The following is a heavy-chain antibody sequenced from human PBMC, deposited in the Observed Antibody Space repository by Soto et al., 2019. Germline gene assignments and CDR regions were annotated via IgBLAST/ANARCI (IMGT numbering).Heavy chain of an antibody. D-gene: IGHD4-17*01. V-gene: IGHV1-58*01. CDR1: GFTFTSCA. Sequence: SVKVSCKASGFTFTSCAVQWVRQARGQRLEWIGWIVVGSGNTNYAQKFQERVTITRDMSTSTAYMELSSLRSEDTAVYYCAAGSTVNRAVAFDIWGQGTMVTVSS. CDR3: AAGSTVNRAVAFDI. CDR2: IVVGSGNT. J-gene: IGHJ3*02.